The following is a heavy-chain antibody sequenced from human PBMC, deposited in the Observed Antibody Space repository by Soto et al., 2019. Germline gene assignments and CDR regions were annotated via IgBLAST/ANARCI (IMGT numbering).Heavy chain of an antibody. D-gene: IGHD1-26*01. Sequence: QVQLVQSGAEVKKPGASVKVSCEASGYTFTSYGISWVRQDPGQGLEWMGWISAYNGHTNYAQKLQGRVTMTTNTSTSTAYMELRSLRSDDTAVYYCASSSALATAYLNDYWGQGTLVTVSS. CDR2: ISAYNGHT. V-gene: IGHV1-18*01. CDR3: ASSSALATAYLNDY. J-gene: IGHJ4*02. CDR1: GYTFTSYG.